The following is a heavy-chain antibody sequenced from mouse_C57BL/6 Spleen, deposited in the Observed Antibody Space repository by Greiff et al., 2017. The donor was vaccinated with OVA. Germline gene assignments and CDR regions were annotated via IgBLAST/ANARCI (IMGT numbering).Heavy chain of an antibody. CDR3: AGGAAQANYAMDY. D-gene: IGHD3-2*02. J-gene: IGHJ4*01. CDR1: GYTFTSYW. Sequence: VQLQQPGAELVMPGASVKLSCKASGYTFTSYWMHWVKQRPGQGLEWIGEIDPSDSYTNYNQKFKGKSTLTVDKSSSTAYMQLSSMTSEDSAVYYCAGGAAQANYAMDYWGQGTSVTVSA. CDR2: IDPSDSYT. V-gene: IGHV1-69*01.